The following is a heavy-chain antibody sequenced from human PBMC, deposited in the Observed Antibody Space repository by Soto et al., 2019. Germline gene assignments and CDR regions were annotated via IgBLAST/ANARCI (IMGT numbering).Heavy chain of an antibody. CDR3: ARGGGVGLGDYTTGGMDV. Sequence: ASVKVSCKASGYTFTRYAMHWVRQAPGQRLEWMGWINAGNGNTKYSQKFQGRVTIIRDTSASTAYMELSSLKSEDTAVYYCARGGGVGLGDYTTGGMDVWGQGTTVTVSS. CDR2: INAGNGNT. V-gene: IGHV1-3*01. CDR1: GYTFTRYA. J-gene: IGHJ6*02. D-gene: IGHD2-8*02.